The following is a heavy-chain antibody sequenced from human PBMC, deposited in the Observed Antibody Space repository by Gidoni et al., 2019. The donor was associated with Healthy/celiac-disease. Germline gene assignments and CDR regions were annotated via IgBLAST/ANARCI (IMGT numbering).Heavy chain of an antibody. D-gene: IGHD2-8*02. Sequence: HAQLVQSGAEVKTPGASVKVSCKASGYPFTSYGISWVRQTPGQGHEWMGWISAYNGNTNYAQKLQGSVTMTTDTSTSTAYMELRSLRSDDTAVYYCARDGVYCTGGVCYYYFDYWGQGTLVTVSS. CDR2: ISAYNGNT. V-gene: IGHV1-18*01. J-gene: IGHJ4*02. CDR3: ARDGVYCTGGVCYYYFDY. CDR1: GYPFTSYG.